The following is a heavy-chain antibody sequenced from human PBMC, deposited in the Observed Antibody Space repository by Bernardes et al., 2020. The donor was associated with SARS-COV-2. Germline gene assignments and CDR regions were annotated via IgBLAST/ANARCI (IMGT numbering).Heavy chain of an antibody. V-gene: IGHV3-48*04. Sequence: GGSLRLSRAASGFTFSSYSMNWVRQAPGKGLEWVSYISSSSSTIYYADSVKGRFTISRDNAKNSLYLQMNSLRAEDTAVYYCAREVGYYDFWSGYDQYYYYMDVWGKGTTVTVSS. CDR3: AREVGYYDFWSGYDQYYYYMDV. CDR2: ISSSSSTI. CDR1: GFTFSSYS. D-gene: IGHD3-3*01. J-gene: IGHJ6*03.